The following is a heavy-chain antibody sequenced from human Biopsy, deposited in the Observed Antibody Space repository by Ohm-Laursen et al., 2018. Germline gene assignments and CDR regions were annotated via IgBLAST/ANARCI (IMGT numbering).Heavy chain of an antibody. D-gene: IGHD2-8*01. CDR3: ARDPLNGHKHFDY. CDR1: SYTFADYN. Sequence: SSVKVSCNASSYTFADYNIHWMRQAPGQGLEWLGYINCKTGATNYAQKFQGTVTMTRDTSISTAYLALGSLRSADTAIYYCARDPLNGHKHFDYWGQGSLVTVSS. CDR2: INCKTGAT. J-gene: IGHJ4*02. V-gene: IGHV1-2*02.